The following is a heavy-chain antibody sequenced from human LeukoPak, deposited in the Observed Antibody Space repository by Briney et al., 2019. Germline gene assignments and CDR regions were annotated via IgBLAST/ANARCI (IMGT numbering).Heavy chain of an antibody. D-gene: IGHD3-22*01. V-gene: IGHV1-69*04. CDR2: IIPNLGTT. CDR3: ATTNDGGGYQWGDFFDF. Sequence: SVKASCKASGGTSNSHAISWVRQAPGQGLEWMGRIIPNLGTTNRAQNFQDRVTLTADKSTNTAYMELTSLTSDDTAVYYCATTNDGGGYQWGDFFDFWGQGTLVTVSS. CDR1: GGTSNSHA. J-gene: IGHJ4*02.